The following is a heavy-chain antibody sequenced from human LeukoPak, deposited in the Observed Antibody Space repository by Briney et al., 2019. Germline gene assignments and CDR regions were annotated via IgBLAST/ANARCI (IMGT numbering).Heavy chain of an antibody. J-gene: IGHJ4*02. CDR3: ARMGGYSGYATH. D-gene: IGHD5-12*01. V-gene: IGHV4-59*08. CDR1: GGSFSGYY. Sequence: SETLSLTCAVYGGSFSGYYWSWIRQPPGKGLEWIGYIHYSGSTNYNPSLKSRVTISLDTSNNQFSLKLSSVTAADTAVYYCARMGGYSGYATHWGQGTLVTVSS. CDR2: IHYSGST.